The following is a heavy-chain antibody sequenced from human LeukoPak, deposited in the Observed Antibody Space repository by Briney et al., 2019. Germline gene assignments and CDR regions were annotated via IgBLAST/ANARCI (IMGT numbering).Heavy chain of an antibody. V-gene: IGHV4-59*01. Sequence: SETLSLTCTVSGGSNSSYYWSWIRQPPGKGLEWIGYIYYSGSTNYNPSLKSRVTISVDTSKNQFSLKLSSVTAADTAVYYCARVYGSGSDWGQGTLVTVSS. CDR1: GGSNSSYY. CDR2: IYYSGST. D-gene: IGHD3-10*01. CDR3: ARVYGSGSD. J-gene: IGHJ4*02.